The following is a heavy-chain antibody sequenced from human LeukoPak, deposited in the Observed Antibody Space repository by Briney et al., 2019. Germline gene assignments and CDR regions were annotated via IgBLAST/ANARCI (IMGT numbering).Heavy chain of an antibody. V-gene: IGHV1-2*02. D-gene: IGHD2-21*02. CDR1: GYTFTGYY. J-gene: IGHJ3*02. Sequence: GASVKVSCKASGYTFTGYYMHWVRQAPGQGLEWMGWINPNSGGTNYAQKFQGRVTITRDTSISTAYMELSRLRSDDTAVYYCASAYCGGDCLKAFDIWGQGTMVTVSS. CDR3: ASAYCGGDCLKAFDI. CDR2: INPNSGGT.